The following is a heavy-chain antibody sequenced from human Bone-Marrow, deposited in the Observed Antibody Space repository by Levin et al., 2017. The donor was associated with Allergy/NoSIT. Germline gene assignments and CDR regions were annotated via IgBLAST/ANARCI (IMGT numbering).Heavy chain of an antibody. J-gene: IGHJ4*02. D-gene: IGHD4-11*01. CDR1: GYTFTSYA. CDR3: AREGGDYSNPYYFDY. V-gene: IGHV1-3*01. CDR2: INAGNGNT. Sequence: ASVKVSCKASGYTFTSYAMHWVRQAPGQRLEWMGWINAGNGNTKYSQKFQGRVTITRDTSASTAYMELSSLRSEDTAVYYCAREGGDYSNPYYFDYWGQGTLVTVSS.